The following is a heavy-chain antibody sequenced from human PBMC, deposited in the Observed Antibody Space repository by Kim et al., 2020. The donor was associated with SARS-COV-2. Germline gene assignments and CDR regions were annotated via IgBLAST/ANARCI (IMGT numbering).Heavy chain of an antibody. CDR3: AIEYRDITGWGY. V-gene: IGHV3-74*01. CDR1: GFTFRTYW. CDR2: ISSDGNTA. Sequence: GGSLRLSCEASGFTFRTYWMHWVRQAPGKGLVWVSRISSDGNTAHYADSVKGRFTISRDNAKHTLYLQMDSLRAEDTAVYYCAIEYRDITGWGYGGQGTLVTVSS. D-gene: IGHD6-19*01. J-gene: IGHJ4*02.